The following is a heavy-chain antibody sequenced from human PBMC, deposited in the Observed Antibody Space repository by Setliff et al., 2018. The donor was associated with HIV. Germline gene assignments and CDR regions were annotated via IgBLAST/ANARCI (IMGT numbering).Heavy chain of an antibody. D-gene: IGHD5-12*01. Sequence: ASVKVSCKASGGTFRKYSINWVRQAPGQGLEWMGGVIPIFGSTTFAQKFQGRVTITADTSTDTAYMEVRSLRSDDTAVYYCARDRLPAEVAVSGDWFDPWGQGTLVTV. CDR2: VIPIFGST. CDR1: GGTFRKYS. CDR3: ARDRLPAEVAVSGDWFDP. V-gene: IGHV1-69*06. J-gene: IGHJ5*02.